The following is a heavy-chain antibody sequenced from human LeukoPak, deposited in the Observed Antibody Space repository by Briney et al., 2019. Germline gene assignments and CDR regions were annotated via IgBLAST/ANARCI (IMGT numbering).Heavy chain of an antibody. CDR1: SGSIRSYY. D-gene: IGHD3-16*01. CDR3: ARDGGVTYYYFYYYMDV. CDR2: IYHSGST. V-gene: IGHV4-39*07. Sequence: SETLSLTCTVSSGSIRSYYWGWIRQPPGKGLEWIGSIYHSGSTYYNPSLESRVIISVDTSKNQFSLKLSSVTAADTAVYYCARDGGVTYYYFYYYMDVWGKGTTVTVSS. J-gene: IGHJ6*03.